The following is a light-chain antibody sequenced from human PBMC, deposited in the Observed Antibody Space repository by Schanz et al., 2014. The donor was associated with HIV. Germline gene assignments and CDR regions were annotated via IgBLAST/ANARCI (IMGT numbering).Light chain of an antibody. CDR2: GDK. J-gene: IGLJ2*01. CDR1: SSNIGAGYD. CDR3: SSYTSSSTLDVV. V-gene: IGLV1-40*01. Sequence: QSVLTQPPSVSGAPGQRVTISCTGSSSNIGAGYDVHWYQHLPGTAPKLLIYGDKNRPSGVPDRFSGSKSGNTASLTISGLQAEDEADYYCSSYTSSSTLDVVFGGGTKLTVL.